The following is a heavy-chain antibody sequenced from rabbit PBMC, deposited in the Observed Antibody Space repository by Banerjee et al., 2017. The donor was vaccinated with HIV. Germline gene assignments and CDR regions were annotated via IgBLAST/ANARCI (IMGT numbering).Heavy chain of an antibody. CDR1: GFSFSSNA. V-gene: IGHV1S40*01. CDR2: IYDDSSGST. CDR3: ARAASGYYREFNL. Sequence: QSLEESGGDLVKPGASLTLTCTASGFSFSSNAMCWVRQAPGKGLELIACIYDDSSGSTYFASWAKGRFTITRSTSLNTVTLQLNSLTAADTATYFCARAASGYYREFNLWGPGTLVTVS. D-gene: IGHD1-1*01. J-gene: IGHJ4*01.